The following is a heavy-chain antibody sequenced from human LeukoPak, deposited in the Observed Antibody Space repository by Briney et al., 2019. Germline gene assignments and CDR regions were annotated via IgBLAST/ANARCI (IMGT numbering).Heavy chain of an antibody. CDR3: ARDLRVSWFDP. V-gene: IGHV1-18*01. CDR2: ISAYNGNT. Sequence: ASVTVSFKASGYTFTSYGSSWVRQAPGQAREWMGWISAYNGNTNYAQKLQGRVTMTTDTSTSTAYMELRSLRSDDTAVYYCARDLRVSWFDPWGQGGLVTVSS. CDR1: GYTFTSYG. J-gene: IGHJ5*02.